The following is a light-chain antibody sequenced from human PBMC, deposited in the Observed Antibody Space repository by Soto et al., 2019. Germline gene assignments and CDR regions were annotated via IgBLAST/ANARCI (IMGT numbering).Light chain of an antibody. CDR3: QQYYSYPLT. CDR2: AAS. Sequence: AIRMTQSPSSLSASTGARLTMTCRASQGISSYLAWYQQKPGKDRKLLIYAASTLQSGVPSRFSGSGSGTDFTLTISCLQSEDFATYYCQQYYSYPLTVGQGTRLEIK. CDR1: QGISSY. J-gene: IGKJ5*01. V-gene: IGKV1-8*01.